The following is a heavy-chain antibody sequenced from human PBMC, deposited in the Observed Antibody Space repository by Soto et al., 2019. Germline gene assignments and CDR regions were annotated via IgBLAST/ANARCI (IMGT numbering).Heavy chain of an antibody. CDR3: ARDSQIKYYYGSVSYVFGDSRAYYYGTDV. Sequence: SETLSLTCTVSGGSISSGDYYWSWIRQPPGKGLEGIGYIYYSGSTYYNPSLKSRVTIAVHTSKNQCSLKLSSVTAADTAVYNCARDSQIKYYYGSVSYVFGDSRAYYYGTDVCGQGTTVTVSS. J-gene: IGHJ6*01. CDR1: GGSISSGDYY. V-gene: IGHV4-30-4*01. D-gene: IGHD3-10*01. CDR2: IYYSGST.